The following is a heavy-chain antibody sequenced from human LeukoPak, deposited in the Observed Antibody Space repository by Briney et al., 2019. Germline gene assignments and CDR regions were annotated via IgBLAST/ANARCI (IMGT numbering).Heavy chain of an antibody. Sequence: PSKTLSLTCTVSGGSISDNYWSWIRQPAGKGLEWIGRIYTSGSTTYNPSLNSRVTMSVDTSKNQFSLKLNSVTAADTAMYYCARQKKSCFDPWGQGILVTVSS. CDR3: ARQKKSCFDP. CDR1: GGSISDNY. V-gene: IGHV4-4*07. J-gene: IGHJ5*02. CDR2: IYTSGST.